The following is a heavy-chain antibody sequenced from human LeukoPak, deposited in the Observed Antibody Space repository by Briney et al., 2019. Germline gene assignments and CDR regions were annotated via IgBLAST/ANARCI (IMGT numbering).Heavy chain of an antibody. Sequence: SETLSLTCAVYIDSFTNYYWNWIRQTPGKGLEWIGEINHSGSTNYNPSLKSRVTISVDTSKNQFSLKLSSVTAADTAVYYCARGAWRGEFDPWGQGTLVTVSS. CDR1: IDSFTNYY. V-gene: IGHV4-34*01. D-gene: IGHD3-10*01. CDR3: ARGAWRGEFDP. CDR2: INHSGST. J-gene: IGHJ5*02.